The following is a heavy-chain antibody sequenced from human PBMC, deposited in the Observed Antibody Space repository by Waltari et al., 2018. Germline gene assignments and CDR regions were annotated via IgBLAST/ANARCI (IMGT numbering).Heavy chain of an antibody. CDR2: TYYRSQWRN. V-gene: IGHV6-1*01. CDR1: GDSLFTTSVA. Sequence: QVQLQQSGPGLVKPSQTLSLTCAVSGDSLFTTSVAWNWIRQSPSRGLEWLGRTYYRSQWRNDYALSVKGRITVNPDTSKNHFSLQLDSVTPDDTAVYYCARGKFTAFDIWGQGTMVT. CDR3: ARGKFTAFDI. J-gene: IGHJ3*02.